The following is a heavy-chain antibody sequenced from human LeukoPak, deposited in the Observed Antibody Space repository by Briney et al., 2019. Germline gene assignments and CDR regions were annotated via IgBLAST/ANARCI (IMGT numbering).Heavy chain of an antibody. Sequence: SETLSLTCAVYGGSFSGYYWSWIRQPPGKGLEWIGEINHSGSTNYNPSLKSRVTISVDTSKNQFSLKLSSVTAADTAVYYCARDCSGGSCSPLDYWGQGTLVTVSS. V-gene: IGHV4-34*01. D-gene: IGHD2-15*01. CDR1: GGSFSGYY. CDR3: ARDCSGGSCSPLDY. CDR2: INHSGST. J-gene: IGHJ4*02.